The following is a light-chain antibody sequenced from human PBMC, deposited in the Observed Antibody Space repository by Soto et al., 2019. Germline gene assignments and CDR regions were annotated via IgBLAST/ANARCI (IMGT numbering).Light chain of an antibody. CDR2: GAS. CDR1: QSVSGN. V-gene: IGKV3D-15*01. J-gene: IGKJ1*01. CDR3: QQYNNWPPT. Sequence: EIVMTQSPATLSVSPGERASLSCRASQSVSGNLAWYQQKPGQAPRILMYGASTRATGISARFSGSGSGTESTLTISSLQSEDFAVYYCQQYNNWPPTFGQGTKVEIK.